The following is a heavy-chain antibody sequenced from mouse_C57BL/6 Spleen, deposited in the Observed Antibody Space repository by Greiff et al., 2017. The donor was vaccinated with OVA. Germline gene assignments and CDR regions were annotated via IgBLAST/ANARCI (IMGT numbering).Heavy chain of an antibody. CDR1: GYTFTDYY. CDR3: TRLLRYQGYAY. CDR2: INPNNGGT. J-gene: IGHJ3*01. V-gene: IGHV1-26*01. Sequence: VQLQQSGPELVKPGASVKISCKASGYTFTDYYMNWVKQSHGKSLEWIGDINPNNGGTSYNQKFKGKATLTVDKSSSTAYMELRSLTSEDAAVYYCTRLLRYQGYAYWGQGTLVTVAA. D-gene: IGHD1-1*01.